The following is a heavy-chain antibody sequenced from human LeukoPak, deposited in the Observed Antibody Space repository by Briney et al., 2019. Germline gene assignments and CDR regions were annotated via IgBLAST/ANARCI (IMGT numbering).Heavy chain of an antibody. V-gene: IGHV4-59*01. Sequence: PSETLSLTCTVSGGSISTYYWSWIRQPPGKGLEWLAYISHSGSTNFNPSLKSRVTISVDTSMNQFSLKLSSVTAADTAVYYCAREGDYYDSSGYFDYWGQGTLVTVSS. J-gene: IGHJ4*02. CDR1: GGSISTYY. D-gene: IGHD3-22*01. CDR2: ISHSGST. CDR3: AREGDYYDSSGYFDY.